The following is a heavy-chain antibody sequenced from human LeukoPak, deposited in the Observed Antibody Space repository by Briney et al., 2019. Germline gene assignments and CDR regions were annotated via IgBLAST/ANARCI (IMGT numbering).Heavy chain of an antibody. D-gene: IGHD3-10*01. CDR3: ARVSMVRGVDYFDY. CDR1: GGSISSYY. Sequence: PSETLSLTCTVSGGSISSYYWSWIRQPPGKGLEWIGYIYYSGSTNYNPSLKSRVTISVDTSKNQFSLKLSSVTAADTAVYYCARVSMVRGVDYFDYWGQGTLVTVSS. J-gene: IGHJ4*02. V-gene: IGHV4-59*01. CDR2: IYYSGST.